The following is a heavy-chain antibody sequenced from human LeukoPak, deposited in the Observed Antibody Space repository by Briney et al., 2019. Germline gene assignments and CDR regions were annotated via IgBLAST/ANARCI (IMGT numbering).Heavy chain of an antibody. CDR3: ARGRTGAAALDF. J-gene: IGHJ4*02. V-gene: IGHV4-34*01. Sequence: SETLSLTCAVYGGSFSGHYWTWIRQPPGKGLEWIGESTHSGSTNYNPSLKSRVTISVDTSKNQFSLKLTSVNDADTAVYHCARGRTGAAALDFWGPGTLVTVSS. D-gene: IGHD2-2*01. CDR2: STHSGST. CDR1: GGSFSGHY.